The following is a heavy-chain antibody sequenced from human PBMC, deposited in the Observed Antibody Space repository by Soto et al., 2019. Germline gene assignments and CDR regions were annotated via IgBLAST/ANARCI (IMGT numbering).Heavy chain of an antibody. V-gene: IGHV2-5*02. CDR2: INWDDDK. Sequence: QITLKESGPTLVKPTQTLTLTCTCSGFSLSTSGVSVGWIRQPPGKALEWLGVINWDDDKRFNPSLRSRLTITNDTSKNQVVLTMTNTDPVDTATYYCAHRRNFDNNSGLDFWGQGTLVTVSS. J-gene: IGHJ4*02. CDR3: AHRRNFDNNSGLDF. CDR1: GFSLSTSGVS. D-gene: IGHD5-12*01.